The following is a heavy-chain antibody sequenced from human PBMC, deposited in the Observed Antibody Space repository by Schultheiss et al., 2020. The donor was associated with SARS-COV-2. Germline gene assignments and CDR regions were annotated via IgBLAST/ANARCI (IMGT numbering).Heavy chain of an antibody. V-gene: IGHV1-18*01. CDR2: ISAYNGNT. Sequence: GGSLRLSCKASGYTFTNYGISWVRQAPGQGLEWMGWISAYNGNTNFAQKLQGRVTMTTDTSTSTAYMELRSLRSDDTAVYYCARVVIRDGYLTYWGQGTLVTVSS. CDR3: ARVVIRDGYLTY. CDR1: GYTFTNYG. J-gene: IGHJ4*02. D-gene: IGHD5-24*01.